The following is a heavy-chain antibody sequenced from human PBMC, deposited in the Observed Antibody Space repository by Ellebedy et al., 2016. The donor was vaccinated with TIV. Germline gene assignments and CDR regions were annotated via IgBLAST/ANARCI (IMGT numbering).Heavy chain of an antibody. J-gene: IGHJ4*02. V-gene: IGHV3-7*01. CDR3: TRDQD. CDR2: INQDGSRI. CDR1: GFTFNSYW. Sequence: GGSLRLSCAASGFTFNSYWMSWVRQAPGKGLEWVANINQDGSRIYYVDSVKGRFTISRDSAKNSLYLQMNSLRAEDTAVYYCTRDQDWGQGTLVTVSS.